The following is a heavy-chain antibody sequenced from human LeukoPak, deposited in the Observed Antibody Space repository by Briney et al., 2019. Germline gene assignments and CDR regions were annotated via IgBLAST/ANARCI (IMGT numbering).Heavy chain of an antibody. V-gene: IGHV3-49*04. Sequence: GRSLRLSCTASGFTFGDYAMSWVRQAPGKGLECVGFIRSKAYGGTTEYAASVKGRFTISRDDSKSIAYLQMNSLKTEDTAVYYCTGLYYFDASALGYWGQGTLVTVSS. CDR1: GFTFGDYA. J-gene: IGHJ4*02. D-gene: IGHD3-22*01. CDR3: TGLYYFDASALGY. CDR2: IRSKAYGGTT.